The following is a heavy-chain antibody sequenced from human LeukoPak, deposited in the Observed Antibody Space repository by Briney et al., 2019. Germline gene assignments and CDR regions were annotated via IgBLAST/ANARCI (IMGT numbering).Heavy chain of an antibody. D-gene: IGHD3-3*01. Sequence: NPSETLSLTCTVSGGSISSSSYSWGWIRQPPGKGLEWIGSIYYSGTTYYNPALKIRVTISVDTSKIQFSLKLSSVAATDTAVYFCARLRFDFWSGYTHPYFDYWGQGTLVTVSS. CDR2: IYYSGTT. CDR3: ARLRFDFWSGYTHPYFDY. V-gene: IGHV4-39*01. J-gene: IGHJ4*02. CDR1: GGSISSSSYS.